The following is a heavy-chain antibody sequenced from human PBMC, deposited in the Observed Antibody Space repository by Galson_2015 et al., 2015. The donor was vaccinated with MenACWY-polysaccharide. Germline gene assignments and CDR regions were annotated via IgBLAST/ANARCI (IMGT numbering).Heavy chain of an antibody. Sequence: CAISGESVSNNHVAWNWIRQSPSRGLEWLGRTYRGSNQYAASMRGRIAINSDTSTNQFSLQLSSVTPEDTGLYYCARGAYSSFDIWGQGTMVTVSS. CDR3: ARGAYSSFDI. CDR1: GESVSNNHVA. CDR2: TYRGSN. V-gene: IGHV6-1*01. J-gene: IGHJ3*02. D-gene: IGHD2-15*01.